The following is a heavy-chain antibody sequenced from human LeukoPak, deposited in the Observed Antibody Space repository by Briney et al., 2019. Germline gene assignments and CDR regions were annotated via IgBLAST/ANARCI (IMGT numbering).Heavy chain of an antibody. CDR3: ARDLYGGKAVRAFDI. CDR2: IKQDGSEK. V-gene: IGHV3-7*01. J-gene: IGHJ3*02. Sequence: GGSLRLSCAASGFTFSSYWMSWVRQAPGKGLEWVANIKQDGSEKYYVDSVKGRFTISRDNAKNSLYLQMNSLRAEDTAVHYCARDLYGGKAVRAFDIWGQGTMVTVSS. CDR1: GFTFSSYW. D-gene: IGHD4/OR15-4a*01.